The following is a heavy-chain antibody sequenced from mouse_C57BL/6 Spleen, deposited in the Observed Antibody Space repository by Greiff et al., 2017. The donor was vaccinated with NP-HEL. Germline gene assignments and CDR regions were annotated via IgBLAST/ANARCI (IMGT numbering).Heavy chain of an antibody. J-gene: IGHJ2*01. CDR2: IDPSDSYT. CDR3: ARAGGTGDFDY. Sequence: VQLQQPGAELVMPGASVKLSCKASGYTFTSYWMHWVKQRPGQGLEWIGEIDPSDSYTNYNQKFKGKSTLTVDKSSSTAYMQLSSLTSEDSAVYYCARAGGTGDFDYWGQGTTLTVSS. V-gene: IGHV1-69*01. D-gene: IGHD4-1*01. CDR1: GYTFTSYW.